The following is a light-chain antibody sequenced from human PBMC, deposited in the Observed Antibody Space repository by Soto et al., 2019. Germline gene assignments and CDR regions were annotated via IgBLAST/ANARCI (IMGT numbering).Light chain of an antibody. V-gene: IGLV2-14*01. Sequence: QSALTQPASVSGSPGESITISCTGTGSDFGDYYYVSWYQHHPGQATKLMIYEVSNRPSGVANRFSGSKSGNTASLTISGRQAEDEADYVCSSFTSSPAYVFGTETQLTVL. CDR2: EVS. CDR1: GSDFGDYYY. CDR3: SSFTSSPAYV. J-gene: IGLJ1*01.